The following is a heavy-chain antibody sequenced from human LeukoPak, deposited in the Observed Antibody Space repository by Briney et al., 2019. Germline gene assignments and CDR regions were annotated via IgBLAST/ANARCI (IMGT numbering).Heavy chain of an antibody. Sequence: PSETLSLTCTVSGGSISIYYWSWIRQPQGKGLEWIGEINHSGSTNYNPSLKSRVTISVDTSKNQFSLKLSSVTAADTAVYYCASSYYYDSSGYYCDYWGQGTLVTVSS. D-gene: IGHD3-22*01. V-gene: IGHV4-34*01. CDR1: GGSISIYY. CDR2: INHSGST. CDR3: ASSYYYDSSGYYCDY. J-gene: IGHJ4*02.